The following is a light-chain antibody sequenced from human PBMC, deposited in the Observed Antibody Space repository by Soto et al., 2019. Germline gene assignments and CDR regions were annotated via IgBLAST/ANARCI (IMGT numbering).Light chain of an antibody. Sequence: DIQMTQSPSSLSASVGDRVTITCRASQSVSDYLNWYQQKPGKAPKLLIYTASSLQGRVPSRFSGSRSGTDFTLTISSLQPEDFATYFCQQSYSTPITFGQGTRLEIK. CDR1: QSVSDY. V-gene: IGKV1-39*01. CDR2: TAS. CDR3: QQSYSTPIT. J-gene: IGKJ5*01.